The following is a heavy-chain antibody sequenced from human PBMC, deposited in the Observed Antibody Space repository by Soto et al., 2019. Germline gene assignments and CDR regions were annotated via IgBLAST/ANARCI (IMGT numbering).Heavy chain of an antibody. V-gene: IGHV3-30-3*01. CDR1: GFTFSSCA. CDR3: ARETEYSSSSPAFDI. Sequence: GGSLRLSCAASGFTFSSCAMHWVRQAPGKGLEWVAVISYDGSNKYYADSVKGRFTISRDNSKNTLYLQMNSLRAEDTAVYYCARETEYSSSSPAFDIWGQGTMVTVSS. D-gene: IGHD6-6*01. J-gene: IGHJ3*02. CDR2: ISYDGSNK.